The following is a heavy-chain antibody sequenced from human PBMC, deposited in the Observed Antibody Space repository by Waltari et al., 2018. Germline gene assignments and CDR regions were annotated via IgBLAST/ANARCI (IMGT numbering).Heavy chain of an antibody. CDR2: ISGSGGHT. Sequence: EVQRVESGGGLVQHGGALGPTRAASGFPFSKHAMSWVRQGPGKGLEWVSSISGSGGHTYYADSVKGRFTISRDSSKNTLYLQMNSLRAEDTALYYCAKWTGYYEATFDYWGQGTLVTVSS. D-gene: IGHD1-26*01. J-gene: IGHJ4*02. CDR1: GFPFSKHA. CDR3: AKWTGYYEATFDY. V-gene: IGHV3-23*04.